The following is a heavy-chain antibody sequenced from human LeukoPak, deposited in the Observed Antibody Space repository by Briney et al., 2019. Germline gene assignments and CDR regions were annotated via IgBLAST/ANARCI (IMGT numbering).Heavy chain of an antibody. V-gene: IGHV3-7*01. CDR1: GFTFRSYW. CDR3: ARDGWATSDY. CDR2: IKQDGSEK. D-gene: IGHD3-10*01. Sequence: GGSLRLSCAASGFTFRSYWMSWVRQAPGKGLEWVANIKQDGSEKYYVDSVKGRSTISRDNAKNSLYLQMNSLRAEDTAVYYCARDGWATSDYWGQGTLVTVSS. J-gene: IGHJ4*02.